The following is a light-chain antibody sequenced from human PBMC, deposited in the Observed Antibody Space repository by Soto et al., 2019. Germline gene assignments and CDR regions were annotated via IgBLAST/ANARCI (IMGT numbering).Light chain of an antibody. J-gene: IGKJ4*01. CDR2: AAS. CDR1: QDISSY. CDR3: HQLESYPIS. V-gene: IGKV1-9*01. Sequence: DIQLTQSPSFLSASVGDRVTITCRTSQDISSYLAWYQQKPGKAPQLLISAASTLQSGVPSRFSGSGSGTEFTLTISSRQPEDFETYYCHQLESYPISVGGGTKVE.